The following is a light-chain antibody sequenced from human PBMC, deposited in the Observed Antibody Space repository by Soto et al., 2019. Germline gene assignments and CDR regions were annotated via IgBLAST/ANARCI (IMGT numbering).Light chain of an antibody. V-gene: IGKV3D-20*02. CDR3: QQRSNWT. CDR2: GAS. CDR1: QSVSSYY. J-gene: IGKJ1*01. Sequence: EIVLTQSPGTLSLSPGERATLSCRASQSVSSYYLAWYQQKPGQAPRLLIYGASSGATGIPDRFSGSGSGTDFTLTISSLEPEDFAVYYCQQRSNWTFGQGTKVDI.